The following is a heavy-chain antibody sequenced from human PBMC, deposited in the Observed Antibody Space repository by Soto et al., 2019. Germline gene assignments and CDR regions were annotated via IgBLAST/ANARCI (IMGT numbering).Heavy chain of an antibody. CDR1: GGSISSYY. CDR3: ARDNSSGWYMGPPNDAFDI. J-gene: IGHJ3*02. D-gene: IGHD6-19*01. CDR2: IYYSGST. V-gene: IGHV4-59*01. Sequence: SETLSLTCTVSGGSISSYYWSWIRQPPGKGLEWIGYIYYSGSTNYNPSLKSRVTISVDTSKNQFSLKLSSVTAADTAVYYCARDNSSGWYMGPPNDAFDIWGQGTMVTVSS.